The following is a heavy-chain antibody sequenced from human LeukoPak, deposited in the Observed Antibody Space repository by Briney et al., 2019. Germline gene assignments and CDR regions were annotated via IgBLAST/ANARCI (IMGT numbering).Heavy chain of an antibody. D-gene: IGHD5-12*01. CDR2: ISSSSSYI. CDR3: ARDVQVATIYPLDY. V-gene: IGHV3-21*01. CDR1: GFTFSSFS. Sequence: GGSLRLSCTASGFTFSSFSMNWVRQAPGKGLEWVSSISSSSSYIYYADSVKGRLTISRDNAKNSLYLQMNSLRADDTAVYYCARDVQVATIYPLDYWGQGTLVIVSS. J-gene: IGHJ4*02.